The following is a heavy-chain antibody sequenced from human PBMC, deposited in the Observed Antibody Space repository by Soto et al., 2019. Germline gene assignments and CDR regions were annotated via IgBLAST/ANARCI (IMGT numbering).Heavy chain of an antibody. CDR1: GGTFSSYA. V-gene: IGHV1-69*13. CDR2: IIPIFGTA. D-gene: IGHD3-3*01. CDR3: ARVRNYDFWSGPVRYYYGMDV. Sequence: GASVKVSCKASGGTFSSYAISWVRQAPGQGLEWMGVIIPIFGTANYAQKFQGRVTITADESTSTAYMELSSLRSEDTAVYYCARVRNYDFWSGPVRYYYGMDVWGQGTTVTVSS. J-gene: IGHJ6*02.